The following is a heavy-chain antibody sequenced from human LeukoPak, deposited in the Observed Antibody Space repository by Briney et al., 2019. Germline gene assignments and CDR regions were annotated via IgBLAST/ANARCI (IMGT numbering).Heavy chain of an antibody. Sequence: SETLSLTCTVSGGSISSYYWSWIRQPPGKGLEWIGYIYYNGSTNYNPSLKSRVTISVDTSKNQFSLKLSSVTAADTAVYYCARGGLLWFGEAYYYYGMDVWGQGTTVTVSS. V-gene: IGHV4-59*01. J-gene: IGHJ6*02. CDR1: GGSISSYY. CDR2: IYYNGST. D-gene: IGHD3-10*01. CDR3: ARGGLLWFGEAYYYYGMDV.